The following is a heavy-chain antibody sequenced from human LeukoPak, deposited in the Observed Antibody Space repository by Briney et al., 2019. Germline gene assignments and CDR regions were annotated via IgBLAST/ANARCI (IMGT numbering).Heavy chain of an antibody. D-gene: IGHD3-10*01. CDR1: GFTFSSYW. V-gene: IGHV3-7*01. Sequence: PGGSLRLSCAASGFTFSSYWMSWVRQALGKGLEWVANIKQDGSEKYYVESVKGRFTISRDNAKNSLYMQMNSLRAEDTAVYYCARESEMGITMVRASYYMDVWGKGTTVTVS. CDR3: ARESEMGITMVRASYYMDV. J-gene: IGHJ6*03. CDR2: IKQDGSEK.